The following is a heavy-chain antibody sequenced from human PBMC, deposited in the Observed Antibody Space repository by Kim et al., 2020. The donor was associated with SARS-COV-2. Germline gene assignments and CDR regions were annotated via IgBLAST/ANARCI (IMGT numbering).Heavy chain of an antibody. CDR1: GFTFSDYS. CDR3: ARGTQRIAAALNWLDP. D-gene: IGHD6-13*01. Sequence: GGSLRLSCPASGFTFSDYSMNWVRQAPGKGLEWVSSISSGSSYRYYADSVKGRFTISRDNAKNSLYLQMNSLRAEDTAVYYCARGTQRIAAALNWLDPWGQGTLVTVSS. V-gene: IGHV3-21*01. CDR2: ISSGSSYR. J-gene: IGHJ5*02.